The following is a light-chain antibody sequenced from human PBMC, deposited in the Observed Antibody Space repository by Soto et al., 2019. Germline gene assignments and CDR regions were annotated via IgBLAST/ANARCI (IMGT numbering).Light chain of an antibody. Sequence: DIQMTQYPSTLSASVGDRVTITCLASQSISSFLAWYQQKPGKAPKLLIYDASSLESGVPSRFSGSGSGTEFTLTISSLQPDDFATYYCQHYNSYSEAFGQGTKVDI. V-gene: IGKV1-5*01. CDR2: DAS. CDR3: QHYNSYSEA. CDR1: QSISSF. J-gene: IGKJ1*01.